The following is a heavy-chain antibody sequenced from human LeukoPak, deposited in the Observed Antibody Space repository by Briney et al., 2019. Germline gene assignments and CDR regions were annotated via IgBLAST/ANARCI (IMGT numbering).Heavy chain of an antibody. CDR2: ICHSGST. Sequence: SETLSLTCAVSGGSISSGGYSWSWIRQPPGKGLEWIGYICHSGSTYYNPSLKSRVTISVDRSKNQFSLKLSSVTAADTAVYYWARGAAMGPGWFDPWGQGTLVTVSS. D-gene: IGHD5-18*01. V-gene: IGHV4-30-2*01. CDR1: GGSISSGGYS. CDR3: ARGAAMGPGWFDP. J-gene: IGHJ5*02.